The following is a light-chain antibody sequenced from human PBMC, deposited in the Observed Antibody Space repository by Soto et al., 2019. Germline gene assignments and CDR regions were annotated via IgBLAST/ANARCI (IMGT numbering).Light chain of an antibody. CDR3: QQYENLPT. J-gene: IGKJ5*01. Sequence: IQMTQSPSSLSSSVGDRVTITSQASQDIKSYLNWYQQKSGKAPKLLIYDASDLETGVPSRFSGSGSGTDFTFTISRLQPEDIATYYCQQYENLPTFGQGTRLEIK. V-gene: IGKV1-33*01. CDR1: QDIKSY. CDR2: DAS.